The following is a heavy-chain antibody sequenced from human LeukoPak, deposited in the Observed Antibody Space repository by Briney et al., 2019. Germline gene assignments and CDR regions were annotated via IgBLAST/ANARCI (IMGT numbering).Heavy chain of an antibody. J-gene: IGHJ4*02. D-gene: IGHD3-22*01. CDR1: GGSISSGSYY. CDR2: IYTSGST. CDR3: ARERWYYDDSSGYYDY. Sequence: PSETLSLTCPVYGGSISSGSYYWGWIRQPAGKGLEWIGRIYTSGSTNYNPSLKSRVTISVDTSKNQFSLKVSSVTAADTAVYYCARERWYYDDSSGYYDYWGQGTLVTVSS. V-gene: IGHV4-61*02.